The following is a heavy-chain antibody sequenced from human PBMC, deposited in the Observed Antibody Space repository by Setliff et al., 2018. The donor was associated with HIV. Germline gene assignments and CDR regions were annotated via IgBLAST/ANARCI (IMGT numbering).Heavy chain of an antibody. CDR2: IYSGGST. J-gene: IGHJ4*02. CDR3: ARFRGQKYYFDY. Sequence: GGSLRLSCAASGFTVRSNYMSWVRQAPGKGLEWVSVIYSGGSTYYADSVKGRFTISRDNAKNSLYLQMNSLRAEDTAVYYCARFRGQKYYFDYWGQGTLVTVSS. V-gene: IGHV3-66*01. CDR1: GFTVRSNY.